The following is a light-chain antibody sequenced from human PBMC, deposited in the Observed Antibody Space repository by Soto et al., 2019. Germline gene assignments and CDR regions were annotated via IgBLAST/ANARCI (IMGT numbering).Light chain of an antibody. V-gene: IGKV3-20*01. J-gene: IGKJ1*01. Sequence: EIVLTQSPGTLSLSPGERATLSCRASQSVSSSYLAWYQQKPGQAPRLLIYGASSRATGIPDRFSGSGSGTDFTLTISRLEPEDFEVYYCQQYGSSPPTFGQGTKVDI. CDR1: QSVSSSY. CDR2: GAS. CDR3: QQYGSSPPT.